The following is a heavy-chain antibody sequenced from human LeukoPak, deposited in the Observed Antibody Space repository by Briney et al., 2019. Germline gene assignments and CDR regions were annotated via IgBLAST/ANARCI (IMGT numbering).Heavy chain of an antibody. CDR1: GFTFSDYY. J-gene: IGHJ4*02. Sequence: GGSLRLSCAASGFTFSDYYMSWIRQAPGKGLEWVSYISSSGSTIYYADSVKGRFTISRDNAKNSLYLQMNSLRAEDTAVYYCAKLRYHDSSLDYWGQGTLVTVSS. CDR2: ISSSGSTI. CDR3: AKLRYHDSSLDY. D-gene: IGHD3-22*01. V-gene: IGHV3-11*01.